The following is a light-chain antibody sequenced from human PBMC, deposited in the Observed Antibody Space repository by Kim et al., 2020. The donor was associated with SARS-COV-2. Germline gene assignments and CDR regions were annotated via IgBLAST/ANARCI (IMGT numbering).Light chain of an antibody. CDR3: QQYNTWPQT. J-gene: IGKJ1*01. CDR2: GAS. Sequence: SVSPGERATLSCRASQSVSSNVAWYQQRPGQAPRLLIFGASTRAIDIPARFSGDGSGTEFTLTISSLQSEDFAVYYCQQYNTWPQTFGQGTKVDIK. V-gene: IGKV3-15*01. CDR1: QSVSSN.